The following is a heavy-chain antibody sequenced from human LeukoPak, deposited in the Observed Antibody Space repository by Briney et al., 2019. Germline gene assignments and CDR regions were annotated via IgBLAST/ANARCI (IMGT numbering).Heavy chain of an antibody. V-gene: IGHV3-23*01. CDR3: AKQLYSNGYRWFDP. D-gene: IGHD3-22*01. CDR2: ISHAGDST. Sequence: GGSLRLSCAASGFTFSNSAMSWVRQAPGKGLEWVSPISHAGDSTLRADSVKGRFTISRDNSKNTLYLQMSSLSAADTAVYYCAKQLYSNGYRWFDPWGQGTLVTVSS. CDR1: GFTFSNSA. J-gene: IGHJ5*02.